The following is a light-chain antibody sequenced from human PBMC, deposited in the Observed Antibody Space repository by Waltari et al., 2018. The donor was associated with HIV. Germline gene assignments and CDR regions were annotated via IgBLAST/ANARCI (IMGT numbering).Light chain of an antibody. CDR1: SSDVGNYNT. CDR2: EGS. CDR3: CSYANSSTV. J-gene: IGLJ2*01. V-gene: IGLV2-23*01. Sequence: QSALTQFASVSGSPGQSITISCTGTSSDVGNYNTVSWYQQHPGKAPKLMIYEGSKRPSGVSNRFSGSKSGNTASLTISGLQAEDEADYYCCSYANSSTVFGGGTKVTVL.